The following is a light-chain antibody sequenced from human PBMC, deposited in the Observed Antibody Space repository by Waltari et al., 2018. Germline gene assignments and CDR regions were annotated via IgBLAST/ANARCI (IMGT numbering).Light chain of an antibody. Sequence: QVVLTQSPSASASLGASVKPTCTLSSGHSSYAIAWHQQQPEKGPRYLMKVNRDGSHNKGDGIPERFSGSSSGAERYLTISGLQSEDEADYYCQTWGTGPRVFGGGTKLTVL. CDR3: QTWGTGPRV. V-gene: IGLV4-69*01. CDR2: VNRDGSH. J-gene: IGLJ2*01. CDR1: SGHSSYA.